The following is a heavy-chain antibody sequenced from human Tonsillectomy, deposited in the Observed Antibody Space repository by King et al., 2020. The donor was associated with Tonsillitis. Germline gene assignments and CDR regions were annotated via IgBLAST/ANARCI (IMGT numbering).Heavy chain of an antibody. Sequence: QLVQSGAEVKKSGSSVKVSCKASGGTFSSYAINWVRQAPGQGLEWMGGIIPIFGTANYVQKFQGRVTITADESTSTVYMEMSSLRYEDTAVYYCAREPGYCSGCSCYLIDYWGQGTLVTVSS. J-gene: IGHJ4*02. CDR2: IIPIFGTA. D-gene: IGHD2-15*01. CDR1: GGTFSSYA. V-gene: IGHV1-69*01. CDR3: AREPGYCSGCSCYLIDY.